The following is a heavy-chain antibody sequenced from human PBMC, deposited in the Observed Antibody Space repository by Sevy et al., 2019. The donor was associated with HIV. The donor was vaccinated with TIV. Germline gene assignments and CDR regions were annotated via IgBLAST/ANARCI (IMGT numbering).Heavy chain of an antibody. J-gene: IGHJ3*01. CDR2: IKQDGSEK. CDR1: GFTFSSYW. V-gene: IGHV3-7*03. Sequence: GGSLRLSCAASGFTFSSYWMSWVRQAPGKGLEWVANIKQDGSEKYYVDSVKGRFTISRDNAKNSLYLQMNSLRAEDTATYYCAKALNPALESMIEVVLRTLKGFDVWGQGTMVTVSS. D-gene: IGHD3-22*01. CDR3: AKALNPALESMIEVVLRTLKGFDV.